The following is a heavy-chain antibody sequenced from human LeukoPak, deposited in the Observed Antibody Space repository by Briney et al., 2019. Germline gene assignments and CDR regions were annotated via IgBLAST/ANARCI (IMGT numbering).Heavy chain of an antibody. D-gene: IGHD5-12*01. V-gene: IGHV3-23*01. CDR1: GFSLNNYA. CDR3: AKGGYDYIEVAYFDF. J-gene: IGHJ4*02. Sequence: GGSLRLSCAASGFSLNNYAMNWVRQAPGKGLEWVSIIIGSSGSTFYADSVKGRFTISRDNSKNTLYLQLNSLRLEDTAVYYCAKGGYDYIEVAYFDFWGRGTLVTVPS. CDR2: IIGSSGST.